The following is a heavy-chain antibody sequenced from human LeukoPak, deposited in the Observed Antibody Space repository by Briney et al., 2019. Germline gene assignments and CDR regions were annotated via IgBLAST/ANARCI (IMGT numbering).Heavy chain of an antibody. Sequence: GGSLRLSCAASGFTFSSYSMNWVRQAPGKGLEWVAVISYDGSNKYYADSVKGRFTISRDNSKNTLYLQMNSLRAEDTAVYYCAKSGCSSTSCYSILSGWLDPWGQGTLVTVSS. D-gene: IGHD2-2*02. V-gene: IGHV3-30*18. CDR3: AKSGCSSTSCYSILSGWLDP. CDR2: ISYDGSNK. J-gene: IGHJ5*02. CDR1: GFTFSSYS.